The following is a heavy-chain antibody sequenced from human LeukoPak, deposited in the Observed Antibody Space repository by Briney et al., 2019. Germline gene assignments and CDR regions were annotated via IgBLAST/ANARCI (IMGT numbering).Heavy chain of an antibody. Sequence: PGGSLRLSCADSELTFSKYSMNWVRQAPGEGLEWISSISSSSSNIYYADSVKGRFTISRDNAKNSLYLQMNSLRVEDTAVYYCARDLLAVTPKYYGMDVWGQGTTVTVSS. V-gene: IGHV3-21*01. J-gene: IGHJ6*02. CDR3: ARDLLAVTPKYYGMDV. CDR1: ELTFSKYS. D-gene: IGHD2-21*02. CDR2: ISSSSSNI.